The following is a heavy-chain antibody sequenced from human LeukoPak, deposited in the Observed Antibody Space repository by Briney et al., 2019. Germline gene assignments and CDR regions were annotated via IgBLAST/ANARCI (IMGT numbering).Heavy chain of an antibody. D-gene: IGHD2-2*02. CDR1: GFTFSDYY. Sequence: GGSLRLSWAASGFTFSDYYMSWIRQAPGKGLEWVSYISSSGSTIYYADSVKGRFTISRDNAKNSLYLQMNSLRAEDTAVYYCARTPTAYCSSTSCYTDYWGQGTLVTVSS. V-gene: IGHV3-11*01. J-gene: IGHJ4*02. CDR2: ISSSGSTI. CDR3: ARTPTAYCSSTSCYTDY.